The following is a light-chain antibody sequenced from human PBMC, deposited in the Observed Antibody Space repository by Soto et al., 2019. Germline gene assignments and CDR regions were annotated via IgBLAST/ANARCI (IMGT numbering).Light chain of an antibody. J-gene: IGKJ4*01. V-gene: IGKV3-20*01. CDR2: GAS. CDR1: PGISGDY. CDR3: HQYGDSPLT. Sequence: EIVLTQSPGTLSLSPGERATLSCRANPGISGDYLGWYQQKPGQAPRLLIYGASSRATGIPDRFRGSGSGTDFTLTIRRLEPEDFAVYYCHQYGDSPLTFGGGTKVEIK.